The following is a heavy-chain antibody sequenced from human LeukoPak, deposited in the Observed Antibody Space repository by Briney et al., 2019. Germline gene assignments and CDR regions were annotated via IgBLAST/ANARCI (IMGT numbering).Heavy chain of an antibody. Sequence: GGSLRLSCVASGFTFSSYALSWVRQAPGKGLEWVSSVSTSGGTTYSADSVKGRFTISRDNSKNTLYLQMNSLRAEDTAVFYCARSSRRVGASTPYYYYFYMDVWSKGTTVTVSS. V-gene: IGHV3-23*01. J-gene: IGHJ6*03. CDR1: GFTFSSYA. CDR3: ARSSRRVGASTPYYYYFYMDV. CDR2: VSTSGGTT. D-gene: IGHD1-26*01.